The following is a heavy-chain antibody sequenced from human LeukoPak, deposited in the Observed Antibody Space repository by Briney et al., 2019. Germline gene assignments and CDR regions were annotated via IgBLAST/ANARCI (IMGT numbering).Heavy chain of an antibody. D-gene: IGHD6-6*01. CDR2: IYDSGST. Sequence: SETLSLTCTVSGGSISSGGYYWSWIRQHPGKGLEWIGYIYDSGSTNYNPSLKSRVTISVDTSRNQFSLKLSSVTAADTAVYYCARSGGSSPNSYYYYYYYMDVWGKGTTVTVSS. J-gene: IGHJ6*03. CDR1: GGSISSGGYY. V-gene: IGHV4-61*08. CDR3: ARSGGSSPNSYYYYYYYMDV.